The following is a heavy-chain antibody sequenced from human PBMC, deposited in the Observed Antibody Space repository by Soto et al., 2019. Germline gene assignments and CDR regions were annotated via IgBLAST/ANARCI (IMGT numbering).Heavy chain of an antibody. CDR2: TYFRSKWYN. J-gene: IGHJ5*02. CDR3: AKGDNLGPKTGYAFDP. Sequence: PPQTLSLTCAISGDHVSSNTASCNWIRQSPSRGLEWLGRTYFRSKWYNDYAVSVKSRIIINPDTSNNQFSLQLNSVTPEDTAVYFCAKGDNLGPKTGYAFDPWGQGIMVTVS. CDR1: GDHVSSNTAS. V-gene: IGHV6-1*01. D-gene: IGHD5-12*01.